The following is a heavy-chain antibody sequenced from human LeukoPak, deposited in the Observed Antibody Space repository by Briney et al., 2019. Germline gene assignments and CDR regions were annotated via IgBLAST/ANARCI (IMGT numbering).Heavy chain of an antibody. CDR3: ARSRGGYSYGYGED. CDR1: GFTFSSYS. Sequence: GGSLRLSCAASGFTFSSYSMNWVRQAPGKGLEWVSSISSSSNYIYYADSLKGRFTVSRDNAKNSLYLQMNSLRAEDTAVYYCARSRGGYSYGYGEDWGQGTLVTVSS. CDR2: ISSSSNYI. D-gene: IGHD5-18*01. J-gene: IGHJ4*02. V-gene: IGHV3-21*01.